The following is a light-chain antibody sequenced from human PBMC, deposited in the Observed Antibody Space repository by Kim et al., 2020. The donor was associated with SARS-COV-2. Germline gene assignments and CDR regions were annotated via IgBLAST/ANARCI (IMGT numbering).Light chain of an antibody. J-gene: IGKJ4*01. CDR2: GAS. CDR3: QQYNNWPLS. V-gene: IGKV3-15*01. CDR1: QSISGD. Sequence: VPPGERATLSCRASQSISGDLAWYQQKPGQAPRLLIYGASTRATGLPARFSGSGSGTEFTLTISSLQSEDFAVYYCQQYNNWPLSFGGGTKVDIK.